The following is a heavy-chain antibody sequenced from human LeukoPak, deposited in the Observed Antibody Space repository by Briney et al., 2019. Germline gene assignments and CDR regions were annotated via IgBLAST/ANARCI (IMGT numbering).Heavy chain of an antibody. D-gene: IGHD6-13*01. Sequence: PGGSLRLSCAASGFTFDDYAMHWVRQAPGKGLEWVSGISWNSGSIGYADSVKGRFTISRDNAKNSLYLQMNSLRAENTTLYYCAKDRIRSSSWYYFDYWGQGTLVTVSS. CDR1: GFTFDDYA. CDR2: ISWNSGSI. CDR3: AKDRIRSSSWYYFDY. V-gene: IGHV3-9*01. J-gene: IGHJ4*02.